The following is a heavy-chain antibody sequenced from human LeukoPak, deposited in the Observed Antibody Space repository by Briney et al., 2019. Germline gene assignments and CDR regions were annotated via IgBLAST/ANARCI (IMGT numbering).Heavy chain of an antibody. CDR3: TRAGGLVRGVHYYYYMDV. V-gene: IGHV3-7*01. CDR2: IKQDGSEK. J-gene: IGHJ6*03. D-gene: IGHD3-10*01. CDR1: GFIFSSYW. Sequence: PGGSLRLSCAASGFIFSSYWMSWVRQAPGKGLEWVANIKQDGSEKYYVDSVKGRFTISRDNAKNSLYLQMNSLRAEDTAVYYCTRAGGLVRGVHYYYYMDVWGKGTTVTISS.